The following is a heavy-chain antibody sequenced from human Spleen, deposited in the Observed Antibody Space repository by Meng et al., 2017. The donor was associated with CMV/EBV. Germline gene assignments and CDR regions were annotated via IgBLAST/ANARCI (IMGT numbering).Heavy chain of an antibody. D-gene: IGHD2-2*01. V-gene: IGHV3-30*04. CDR3: ARDEGHCRSTSCYFGS. CDR1: GFTFSSYA. CDR2: ISYDGSNK. Sequence: GESLKISCAASGFTFSSYAMHWVRQAPGKGLEWVAVISYDGSNKYYADSVKGRFTISRDNSKNTLYLQMNSLRAEDTAVYYCARDEGHCRSTSCYFGSWGQGTLVTVSS. J-gene: IGHJ4*02.